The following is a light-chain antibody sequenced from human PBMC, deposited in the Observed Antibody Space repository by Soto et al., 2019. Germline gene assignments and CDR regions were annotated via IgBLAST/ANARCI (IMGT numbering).Light chain of an antibody. Sequence: IQMTQSPSSLSASVGDRVTITCRASQSISSYLNWYQQKPGKAPKLLIYDASDLETGVPSRFSGSGSGTGFTFTIIILQPEDFATYYCQQYESLPLTFGQGTRLEI. J-gene: IGKJ5*01. CDR3: QQYESLPLT. V-gene: IGKV1-33*01. CDR2: DAS. CDR1: QSISSY.